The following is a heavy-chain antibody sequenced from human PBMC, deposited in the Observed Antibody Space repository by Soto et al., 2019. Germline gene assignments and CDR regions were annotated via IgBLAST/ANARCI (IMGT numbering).Heavy chain of an antibody. CDR2: IIPILGIA. CDR1: GGTFSSYT. J-gene: IGHJ6*02. V-gene: IGHV1-69*02. CDR3: ARWGSSSRYSYYYYGMDV. D-gene: IGHD6-13*01. Sequence: QVQLVQSGAEVKKPGSSVKVSCKASGGTFSSYTISWVRQAPGQGLEWMGRIIPILGIANYAQKFQGRVTITADKSTSTAYMELTSLRSEDTAGYYCARWGSSSRYSYYYYGMDVWGQGTTVTVSS.